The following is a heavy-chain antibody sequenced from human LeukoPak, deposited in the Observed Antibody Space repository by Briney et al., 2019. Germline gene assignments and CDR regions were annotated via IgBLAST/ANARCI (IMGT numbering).Heavy chain of an antibody. J-gene: IGHJ5*02. CDR1: GFTFSRYS. V-gene: IGHV3-21*01. CDR3: ARYGFGGAFDP. CDR2: ISSSSSYI. D-gene: IGHD3-16*01. Sequence: GGSLRLSCAASGFTFSRYSMNWVGQAPGKGLEWVSSISSSSSYIYYADSVKGRFTISRDNAKNSLYLQMNSLRAEDTAVYYCARYGFGGAFDPWGQGTLVTVSS.